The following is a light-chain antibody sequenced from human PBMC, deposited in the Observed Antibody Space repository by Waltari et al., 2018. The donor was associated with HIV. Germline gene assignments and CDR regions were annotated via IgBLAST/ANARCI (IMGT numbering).Light chain of an antibody. J-gene: IGLJ2*01. CDR2: NDT. V-gene: IGLV3-25*03. CDR3: QSTDNRGSSI. Sequence: SFELTQPPSLSVSPRETATIPCSGAVLLGRPSSWYRQIPGQAPVIVMYNDTERPSGIPNRVSGSRSGTTVFLTISDVRPEDEADYFCQSTDNRGSSIFGGGTKVTVL. CDR1: VLLGRP.